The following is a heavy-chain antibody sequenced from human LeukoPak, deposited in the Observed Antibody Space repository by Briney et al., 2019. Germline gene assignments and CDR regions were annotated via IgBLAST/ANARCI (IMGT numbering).Heavy chain of an antibody. Sequence: PAGGSLRLSCAASRFTFRSYAMSWVRQAPGKGLEWVSAISGSGDSTFYADSVKGRFAISRDNSKNTVYLQMNSLSAEDTAVYYCAKNGDRGAYCSGGTCYPYYYYYMDVWGKGTTVTISS. CDR2: ISGSGDST. CDR3: AKNGDRGAYCSGGTCYPYYYYYMDV. J-gene: IGHJ6*03. CDR1: RFTFRSYA. D-gene: IGHD2-15*01. V-gene: IGHV3-23*01.